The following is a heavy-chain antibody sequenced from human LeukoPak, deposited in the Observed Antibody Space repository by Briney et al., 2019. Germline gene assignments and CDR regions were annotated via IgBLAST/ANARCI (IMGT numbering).Heavy chain of an antibody. V-gene: IGHV1-69*01. CDR3: ARVGRVWGGYNYNTYFDY. D-gene: IGHD5-24*01. Sequence: SVKVSCKASGGTFSSYAISWVRQAPGQGLEWMGGIIPIFGTANYAQKFQGRVTITADESTSTAYMELSSLRSEDTAVYYCARVGRVWGGYNYNTYFDYWGQGTLVTVSS. CDR1: GGTFSSYA. J-gene: IGHJ4*02. CDR2: IIPIFGTA.